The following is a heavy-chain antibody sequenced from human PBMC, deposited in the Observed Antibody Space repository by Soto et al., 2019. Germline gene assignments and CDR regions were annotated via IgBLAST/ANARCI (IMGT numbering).Heavy chain of an antibody. Sequence: EVQLVESGGGLVQPGGSLRLSCAASGFTVSSNYMSWVRQAPGKGLEWVSVIYSGGSTYYADSVKGRFTISRDNSKNTLYLQMNSLRAEDTAVYYCARTYGSGSYYYYYMDVWGKGTTVTVSS. CDR1: GFTVSSNY. CDR3: ARTYGSGSYYYYYMDV. J-gene: IGHJ6*03. CDR2: IYSGGST. D-gene: IGHD3-10*01. V-gene: IGHV3-66*01.